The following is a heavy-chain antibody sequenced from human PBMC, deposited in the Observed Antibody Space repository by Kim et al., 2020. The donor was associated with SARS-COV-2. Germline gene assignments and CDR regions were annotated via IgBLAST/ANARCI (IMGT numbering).Heavy chain of an antibody. J-gene: IGHJ5*02. V-gene: IGHV1-18*01. Sequence: ASVKVSCKASGYTFTSYGISWVRQAPGQGLEWMGWISAYNGNTNYAQKLQGRVTMTTDTSTSTAYMELRSLRSDDTAVYYCARDKAANGYNRGGWFDPWGQGTLVTVSS. CDR2: ISAYNGNT. CDR1: GYTFTSYG. CDR3: ARDKAANGYNRGGWFDP. D-gene: IGHD2-15*01.